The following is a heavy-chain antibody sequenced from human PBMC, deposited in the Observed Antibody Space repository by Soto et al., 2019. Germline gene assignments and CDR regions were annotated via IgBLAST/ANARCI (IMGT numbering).Heavy chain of an antibody. Sequence: ETLSLTCTVSGGSISSSSYYWGWIRQPPGKGLEWIGSGTTDYNPSLRSRVTISVDTSKEQFSLKLSSVTAADTAVYYCATYGGDTGRFDYWGRGTLVTVSS. V-gene: IGHV4-39*01. D-gene: IGHD4-17*01. CDR2: SGTT. CDR3: ATYGGDTGRFDY. CDR1: GGSISSSSYY. J-gene: IGHJ4*02.